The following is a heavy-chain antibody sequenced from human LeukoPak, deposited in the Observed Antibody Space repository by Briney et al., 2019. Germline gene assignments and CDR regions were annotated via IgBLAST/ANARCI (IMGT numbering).Heavy chain of an antibody. CDR1: GFIFSSYA. CDR2: MSGTGGRT. Sequence: PGGSLRLSCAGSGFIFSSYAMSWVRQAPGKGLEWVSTMSGTGGRTYYADSVKGRFTISRDNSKNTLYPQMNSLRAEDTAVYFCAKGTYYYASGSSYTESFGDNWGQGTLVTVSS. CDR3: AKGTYYYASGSSYTESFGDN. V-gene: IGHV3-23*01. J-gene: IGHJ4*02. D-gene: IGHD3-10*01.